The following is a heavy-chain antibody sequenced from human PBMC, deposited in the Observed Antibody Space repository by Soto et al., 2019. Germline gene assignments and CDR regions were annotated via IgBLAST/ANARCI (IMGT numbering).Heavy chain of an antibody. CDR3: ARDPPTGTTLDWFDS. J-gene: IGHJ5*01. V-gene: IGHV3-21*01. D-gene: IGHD1-7*01. CDR1: GFTFSSDS. Sequence: GSLRLSCAASGFTFSSDSMGWVRQAPGKGLEWVSSISSSGSFMNYADSVKGRFTISRDNAKNSLYLQMSSLKDEDTAVYYCARDPPTGTTLDWFDSWGQGTLVTVSS. CDR2: ISSSGSFM.